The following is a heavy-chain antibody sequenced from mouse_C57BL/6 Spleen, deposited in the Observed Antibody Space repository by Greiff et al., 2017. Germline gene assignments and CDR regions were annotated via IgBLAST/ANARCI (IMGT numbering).Heavy chain of an antibody. V-gene: IGHV5-9*01. CDR1: GFTFSSYT. Sequence: EVKLVESGGGLVKPGASLKLSCAASGFTFSSYTMPWVRQTPEQRLEWVATISGGGGNTYYPDSVKGRFTISRDNATNTLYLQMSSLRSEDTALYCCARQKLLRPGAMDYWGQGTSVTVSS. CDR3: ARQKLLRPGAMDY. CDR2: ISGGGGNT. J-gene: IGHJ4*01. D-gene: IGHD1-2*01.